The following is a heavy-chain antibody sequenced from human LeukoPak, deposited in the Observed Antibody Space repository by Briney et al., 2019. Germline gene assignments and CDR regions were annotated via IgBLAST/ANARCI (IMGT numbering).Heavy chain of an antibody. V-gene: IGHV3-23*01. CDR2: ITFSGSST. D-gene: IGHD2-15*01. J-gene: IGHJ4*02. CDR1: GFTFSSYA. Sequence: GGSLRLSCAASGFTFSSYAMHWVRQAPGMGPDWVSSITFSGSSTDYADSVKGRFTISRDNSKNTLYLQMSSLRVEDTAVYYCAKVKGWWPPTSADYWGQGTLVTVSS. CDR3: AKVKGWWPPTSADY.